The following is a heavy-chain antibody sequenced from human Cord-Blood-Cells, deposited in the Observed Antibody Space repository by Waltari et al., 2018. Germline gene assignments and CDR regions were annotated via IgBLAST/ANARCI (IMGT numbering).Heavy chain of an antibody. CDR2: ISGSGGST. V-gene: IGHV3-23*01. CDR3: AKDRSGSYPHDY. J-gene: IGHJ4*02. Sequence: EVQLLESGGGLVQPGGSLRLSCAASGFTFSSFAMSWFRQAPGKGLEWVSAISGSGGSTYYADSVKGRFTISRDNSKNTLYLQMNSLRAEDTAVYYCAKDRSGSYPHDYWGQGTLVTVSS. D-gene: IGHD1-26*01. CDR1: GFTFSSFA.